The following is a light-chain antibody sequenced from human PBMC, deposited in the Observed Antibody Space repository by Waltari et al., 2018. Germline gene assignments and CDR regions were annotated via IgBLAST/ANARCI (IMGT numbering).Light chain of an antibody. CDR2: WAS. V-gene: IGKV4-1*01. J-gene: IGKJ5*01. Sequence: DIVMTQSPDSLAVSLGERATINCKSSQSVLYSSNNKNYLAWYQQKPGQPPKLLIYWASTRESGVPDRFSGSGSGTDFTLTISSLQAEDVAVYHCQQYYSIPLTFGQGTRLESK. CDR1: QSVLYSSNNKNY. CDR3: QQYYSIPLT.